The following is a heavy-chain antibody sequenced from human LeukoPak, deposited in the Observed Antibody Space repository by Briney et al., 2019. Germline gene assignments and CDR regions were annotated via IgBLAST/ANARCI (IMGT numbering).Heavy chain of an antibody. V-gene: IGHV3-11*01. D-gene: IGHD5-18*01. CDR3: ARRRHGYSYGMDV. Sequence: GGSLRLSCAASGFTFSDYYMSWIRQAPGKELEWVSFISSSGNTIYYADSVKGQFTISRDNAKNSPYLQMNSLRAEDTAVYYCARRRHGYSYGMDVWGQGTTVTVSS. J-gene: IGHJ6*02. CDR2: ISSSGNTI. CDR1: GFTFSDYY.